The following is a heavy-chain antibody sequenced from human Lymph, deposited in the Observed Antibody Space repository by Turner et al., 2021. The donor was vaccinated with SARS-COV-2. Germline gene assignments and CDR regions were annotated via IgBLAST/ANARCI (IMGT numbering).Heavy chain of an antibody. J-gene: IGHJ4*02. CDR2: ISGDGGGT. Sequence: EVQLVESGGGVVQPGGSLILSCAASGFTFYGYAMHWVRQAPGKGLGWVSLISGDGGGTYYADSVKGRFTISRDNSKNSLSLQMNSLRAEDTALYYCAKDPGYCSGGSCYSRTYFDFWGQGTLVTVSA. CDR3: AKDPGYCSGGSCYSRTYFDF. D-gene: IGHD2-15*01. V-gene: IGHV3-43*02. CDR1: GFTFYGYA.